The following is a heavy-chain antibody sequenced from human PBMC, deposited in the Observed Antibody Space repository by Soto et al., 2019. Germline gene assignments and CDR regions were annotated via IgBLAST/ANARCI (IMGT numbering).Heavy chain of an antibody. CDR3: ARIRGYWYGLDG. J-gene: IGHJ6*02. CDR1: GFPLSTYG. CDR2: ITGTGGNT. Sequence: EVQLLESGGGLVQPGGSLRLSCAASGFPLSTYGMTWVRQAPGKGLEWVSAITGTGGNTYYVDSVKGRFTSSRDNSKNMLYLQMNSLGVEDTAVYYCARIRGYWYGLDGWGQGTTVTVSS. V-gene: IGHV3-23*01.